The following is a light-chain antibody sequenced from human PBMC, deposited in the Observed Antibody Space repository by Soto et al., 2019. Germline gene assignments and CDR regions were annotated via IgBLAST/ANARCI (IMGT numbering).Light chain of an antibody. CDR3: QNYGSSSLT. CDR1: QSLSTSY. CDR2: GTS. J-gene: IGKJ4*01. Sequence: EIVLTQSPGTLSLSPVERATLSCMASQSLSTSYLAWYQQKPGQAPRLLTYGTSSRASGIPDRFSGSGSGTDFTLTISRLEPEDFAVYYCQNYGSSSLTFGGGTKVDIK. V-gene: IGKV3-20*01.